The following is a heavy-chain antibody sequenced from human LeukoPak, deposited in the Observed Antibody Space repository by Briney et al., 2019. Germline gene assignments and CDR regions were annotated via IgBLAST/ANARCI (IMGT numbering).Heavy chain of an antibody. J-gene: IGHJ4*02. Sequence: ASVKVTCKASGYTFTDYYMHWVRQAPGQGLEWMGRINPNIGGTNFAQKFHGRVTMTRDTSINTAYIELSRLTPDDTGVYYCARDRGAGGWECGTYWGQGTLVTVSS. CDR1: GYTFTDYY. CDR2: INPNIGGT. CDR3: ARDRGAGGWECGTY. D-gene: IGHD1-26*01. V-gene: IGHV1-2*05.